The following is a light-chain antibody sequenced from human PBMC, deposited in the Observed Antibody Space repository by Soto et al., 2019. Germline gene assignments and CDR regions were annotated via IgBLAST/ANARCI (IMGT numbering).Light chain of an antibody. V-gene: IGLV2-14*02. CDR2: EGS. CDR3: QSYDSSLSGSVV. Sequence: QSALTQPASVSGSPGQSITISCTGTSSDVGSYNLVSWYQQHPGKAPKLMIYEGSKRPSRVSNRFSGSKSGNTASLTISGLQAEDEADSYCQSYDSSLSGSVVFGGGTKLTVL. CDR1: SSDVGSYNL. J-gene: IGLJ2*01.